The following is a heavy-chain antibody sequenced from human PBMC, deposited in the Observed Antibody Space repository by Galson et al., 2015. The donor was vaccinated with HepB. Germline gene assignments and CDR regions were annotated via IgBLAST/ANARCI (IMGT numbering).Heavy chain of an antibody. V-gene: IGHV3-23*01. CDR3: AKLDDASGYYYRRPFDY. Sequence: SLRLSCAASGFTFSRYAMSWVRQAPGRGLEWVSVVSAGSGSTNYADSVEGRFTISRDNSKNTLYLQMISLRAEDTAVYYCAKLDDASGYYYRRPFDYWGQGILVTVSS. CDR2: VSAGSGST. CDR1: GFTFSRYA. D-gene: IGHD3-9*01. J-gene: IGHJ4*02.